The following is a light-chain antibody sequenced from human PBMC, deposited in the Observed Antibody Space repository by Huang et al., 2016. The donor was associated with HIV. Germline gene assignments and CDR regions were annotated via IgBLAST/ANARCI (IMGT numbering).Light chain of an antibody. V-gene: IGKV4-1*01. J-gene: IGKJ1*01. CDR1: QSVFSTSTNKDY. CDR2: WSS. CDR3: QQYYASPQT. Sequence: DIVMAQSPVSLAVSLGGRATLTCRSSQSVFSTSTNKDYLAWFQQKPGQPPKLLLFWSSTREVGVPDRFSGSGSGTHFTLTIANLEADDAAIYYCQQYYASPQTFGQGTRV.